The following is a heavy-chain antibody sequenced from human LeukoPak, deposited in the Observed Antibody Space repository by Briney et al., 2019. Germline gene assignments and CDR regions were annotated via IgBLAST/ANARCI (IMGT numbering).Heavy chain of an antibody. J-gene: IGHJ4*02. CDR2: ISGSGGST. CDR3: AKRGLGEFDY. V-gene: IGHV3-23*01. D-gene: IGHD3-16*01. CDR1: GFTFSTYA. Sequence: GGSLRLSCVASGFTFSTYAMSWVRQAPGKGLEWVSAISGSGGSTYYADSVKGRFTISRDNSKNTLYLQMNSLRAEDTAVYYCAKRGLGEFDYWGQGTLVTVSS.